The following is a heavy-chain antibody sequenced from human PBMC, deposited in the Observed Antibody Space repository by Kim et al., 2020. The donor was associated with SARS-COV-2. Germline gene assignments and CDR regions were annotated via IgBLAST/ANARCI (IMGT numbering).Heavy chain of an antibody. CDR3: ARESSLYSSSWYWVY. Sequence: GGSLRLSCAASGFTFSSYWMHWVRQAPGKGLVWVSRINSDGSSTSYADSVKGRFTISRDNAKNTLYLQMNSLRAEVTAVYYCARESSLYSSSWYWVYWGQGTLVTVSS. V-gene: IGHV3-74*01. D-gene: IGHD6-13*01. CDR2: INSDGSST. CDR1: GFTFSSYW. J-gene: IGHJ4*01.